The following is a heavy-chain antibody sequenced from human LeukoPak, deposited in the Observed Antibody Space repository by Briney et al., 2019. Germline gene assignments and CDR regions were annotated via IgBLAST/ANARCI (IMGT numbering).Heavy chain of an antibody. Sequence: ASVKVSCKASGYTFTGYYIHWVRQAPGQGLEWMGWINSNTGGTDYAQNFQGRVTMTRDTSINTAYMELSSLKSDDTAVYYCARRIWFGEPQFDYWGQGTLVTVSS. D-gene: IGHD3-10*01. CDR1: GYTFTGYY. CDR2: INSNTGGT. CDR3: ARRIWFGEPQFDY. J-gene: IGHJ4*02. V-gene: IGHV1-2*02.